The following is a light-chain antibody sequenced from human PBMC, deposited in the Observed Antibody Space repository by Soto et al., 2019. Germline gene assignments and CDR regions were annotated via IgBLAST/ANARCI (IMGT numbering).Light chain of an antibody. V-gene: IGKV3-11*01. CDR1: QSLSGT. J-gene: IGKJ1*01. Sequence: EIVLTQSPATLSLSPGERATLSCRASQSLSGTLAWFQQKPGQPPRLLIYGASNRATGIPARFTASGSGTDFTLTISSLEPEDFAVYYCQQRTLWPRTFGQGNKVDI. CDR3: QQRTLWPRT. CDR2: GAS.